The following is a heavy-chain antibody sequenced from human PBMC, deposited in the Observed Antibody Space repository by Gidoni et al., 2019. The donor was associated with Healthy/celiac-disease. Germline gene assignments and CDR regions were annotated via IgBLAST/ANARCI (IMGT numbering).Heavy chain of an antibody. J-gene: IGHJ3*02. CDR1: GFTFTSSA. D-gene: IGHD3-22*01. Sequence: QMQLVQSGPEVKKPGTSVKVSCMASGFTFTSSAVQWVRQARGQRLEWIGWIVVGSGNTNYAQKFQERVTITRDMSTSTAYMGLSSLRSEDTAVYYCAAGILYYYDSSGSELAFDIWGQGTMVTVSS. CDR2: IVVGSGNT. CDR3: AAGILYYYDSSGSELAFDI. V-gene: IGHV1-58*01.